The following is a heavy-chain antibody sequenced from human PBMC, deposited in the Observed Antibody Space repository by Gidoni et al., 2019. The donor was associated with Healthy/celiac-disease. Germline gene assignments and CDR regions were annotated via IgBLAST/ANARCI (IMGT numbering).Heavy chain of an antibody. V-gene: IGHV5-10-1*01. CDR2: IDTSDSYT. CDR1: GYSFTSYW. Sequence: DVQLVQSGAEVKKPGESLRTSCKGSGYSFTSYWHSWVRQVPGKGLEWMGRIDTSDSYTNYSPSFQGHVTISADKSISTAYLQWSSLKASDTAMYYCARQYIWGWLSHASTAFDIWGQGTMVTVSS. D-gene: IGHD3-3*01. J-gene: IGHJ3*02. CDR3: ARQYIWGWLSHASTAFDI.